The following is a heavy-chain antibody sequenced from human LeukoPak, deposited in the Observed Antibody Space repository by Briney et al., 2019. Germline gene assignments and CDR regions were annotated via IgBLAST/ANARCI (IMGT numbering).Heavy chain of an antibody. D-gene: IGHD6-19*01. Sequence: GATVTVSCKASGYTFIAYYIHWVGQAPGQGLEGMGWINPNSGATNYAQKFQVRITMTRDTSINTPYMELYSLNSDDTAVYFCARGVLSGSGSFDYWGQGSLVTVSS. V-gene: IGHV1-2*02. J-gene: IGHJ4*03. CDR2: INPNSGAT. CDR3: ARGVLSGSGSFDY. CDR1: GYTFIAYY.